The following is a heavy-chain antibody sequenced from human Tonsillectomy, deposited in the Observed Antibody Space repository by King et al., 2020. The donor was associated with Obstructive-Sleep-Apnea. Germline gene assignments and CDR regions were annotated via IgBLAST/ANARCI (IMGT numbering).Heavy chain of an antibody. J-gene: IGHJ4*02. Sequence: QLVQSGAEVKKPGAPVKVSCKASGYTFTGYHIHWVRQAPGQGLEWMGWINPNSGGTNYAQKFQGRVTMTRDTSISTAYMELSRLISDDTAVYYCATVAVSTATYYFDYWGQGTLVTVSS. CDR3: ATVAVSTATYYFDY. CDR2: INPNSGGT. CDR1: GYTFTGYH. V-gene: IGHV1-2*02. D-gene: IGHD4-17*01.